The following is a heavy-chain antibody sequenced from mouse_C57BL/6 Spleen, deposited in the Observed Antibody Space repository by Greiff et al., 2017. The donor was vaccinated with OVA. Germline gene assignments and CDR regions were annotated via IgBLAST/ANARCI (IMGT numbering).Heavy chain of an antibody. V-gene: IGHV1-19*01. CDR1: GYTFTDYY. CDR3: ARSEDYDGYLDY. J-gene: IGHJ2*01. Sequence: VQLQQSGPVLVKPGASVKMSCKASGYTFTDYYMNWVKQSHGKSLEWIGVINPYNGGTSYNQKFKGKATLTVDKSSSTAYMELNSLTSEDSAVYYCARSEDYDGYLDYWGQGTTLTVSS. CDR2: INPYNGGT. D-gene: IGHD2-3*01.